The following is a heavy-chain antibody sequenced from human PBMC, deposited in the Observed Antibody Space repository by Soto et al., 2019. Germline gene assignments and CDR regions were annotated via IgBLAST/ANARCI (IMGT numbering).Heavy chain of an antibody. Sequence: QVQLVESGGGVVQPGRSLRLSCAASGFTFSSYGMHWVRQAPGKGLEWVAVIWYDGSNKYYADSVKCRVTISRDISKNTLYLQMNSLRAEDTAVYYCARARGTLLDYWGQGTLVTVSS. D-gene: IGHD3-10*01. CDR2: IWYDGSNK. J-gene: IGHJ4*02. CDR1: GFTFSSYG. V-gene: IGHV3-33*01. CDR3: ARARGTLLDY.